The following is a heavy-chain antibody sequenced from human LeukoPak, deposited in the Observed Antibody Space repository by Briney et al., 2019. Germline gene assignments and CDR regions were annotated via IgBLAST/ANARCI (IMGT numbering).Heavy chain of an antibody. J-gene: IGHJ4*02. V-gene: IGHV4-31*03. CDR2: IYYSGST. CDR3: ARSIAEPQSLAPFDY. CDR1: GGSISSGGYY. Sequence: PSETLSLTCTVSGGSISSGGYYWRWIRQHPGKGLEWIGYIYYSGSTYYNPSLKSRVTISVDTSKDQFSLKLSSVTAADTAVYYCARSIAEPQSLAPFDYWGQGTLVTVSS. D-gene: IGHD6-6*01.